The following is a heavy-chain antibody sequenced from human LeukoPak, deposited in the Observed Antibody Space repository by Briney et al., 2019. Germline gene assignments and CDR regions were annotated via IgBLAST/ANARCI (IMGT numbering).Heavy chain of an antibody. CDR2: ISYTGST. V-gene: IGHV4-59*01. CDR3: ARDDYRGVTNFDP. Sequence: SETLSLTCTVSGGSISPYFASWMRQTPGKGLEWIGFISYTGSTNYNPALKSRVTISVKTPKNQFCLQLTSVTAADTAVYYWARDDYRGVTNFDPWGQGTLGTVSS. CDR1: GGSISPYF. D-gene: IGHD3-10*01. J-gene: IGHJ5*02.